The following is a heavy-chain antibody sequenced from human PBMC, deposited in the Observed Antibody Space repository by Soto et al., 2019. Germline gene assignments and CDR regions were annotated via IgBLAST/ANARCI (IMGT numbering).Heavy chain of an antibody. Sequence: SVKVSCKASGGTFSSYAISWVRQAPGQGLEWMGGIIPIFGTANYAQKFQGRVTITADKSTSTAYMELSSLRSQDTAVYYCARDLFLESNTRGSGGRWFDPWGQGTLVTVSS. V-gene: IGHV1-69*06. D-gene: IGHD3-3*01. J-gene: IGHJ5*02. CDR2: IIPIFGTA. CDR3: ARDLFLESNTRGSGGRWFDP. CDR1: GGTFSSYA.